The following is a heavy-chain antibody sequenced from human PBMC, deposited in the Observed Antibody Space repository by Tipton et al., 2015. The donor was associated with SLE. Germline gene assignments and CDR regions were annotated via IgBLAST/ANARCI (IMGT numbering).Heavy chain of an antibody. J-gene: IGHJ3*02. CDR2: INHNGST. CDR3: AIEWATNAFDI. Sequence: TLSLTCAVYGGSFSGYYWSWIRQPPGKGLEWIGEINHNGSTNYNPSLKSRVTISVDTSKNQFSLKLSSVTAADTAVYYCAIEWATNAFDIWGQGTMVTVSS. D-gene: IGHD1-26*01. CDR1: GGSFSGYY. V-gene: IGHV4-34*01.